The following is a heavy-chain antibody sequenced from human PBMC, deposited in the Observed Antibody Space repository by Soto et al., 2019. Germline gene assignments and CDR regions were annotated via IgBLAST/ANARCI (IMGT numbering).Heavy chain of an antibody. CDR1: GYTFTSYA. CDR3: ARAASPPDY. CDR2: MNADNGNT. V-gene: IGHV1-3*01. J-gene: IGHJ4*02. Sequence: QVQLVQSGAEVKKPGASVKVSCKASGYTFTSYAMYWVRHAPGQRLEWMGWMNADNGNTKYSQKFQGRVTITRDTSASTAYMELSSLTSEDTAVYYCARAASPPDYWGQGTLVTVSS.